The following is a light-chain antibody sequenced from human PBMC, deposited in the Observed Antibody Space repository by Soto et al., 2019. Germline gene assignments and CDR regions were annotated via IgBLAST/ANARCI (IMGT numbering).Light chain of an antibody. J-gene: IGKJ4*01. CDR1: QSISNF. V-gene: IGKV1-39*01. CDR3: QQSYSVPLT. CDR2: AAS. Sequence: DIQTTQSPSTLSASIGDRVTITSRTSQSISNFLNWYQQKPGKAPKLLIYAASSLQSGVPARFSGSGSGTDFTLTISSLQPEDFATYYCQQSYSVPLTFGGGTRVDI.